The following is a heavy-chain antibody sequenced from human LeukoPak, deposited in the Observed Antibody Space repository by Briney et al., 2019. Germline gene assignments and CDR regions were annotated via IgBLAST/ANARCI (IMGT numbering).Heavy chain of an antibody. V-gene: IGHV4-61*03. Sequence: ASETLSLTCSVPGGSVSSGGYYWSWIRQPPGKGLEWIGEMYNSGTSTFKPSLRSRVIMFFDESKNHFSLKLNSVTAADTAVYYCARGGNWDFDYWGQGVLVIVSS. CDR1: GGSVSSGGYY. CDR3: ARGGNWDFDY. D-gene: IGHD7-27*01. J-gene: IGHJ4*02. CDR2: MYNSGTS.